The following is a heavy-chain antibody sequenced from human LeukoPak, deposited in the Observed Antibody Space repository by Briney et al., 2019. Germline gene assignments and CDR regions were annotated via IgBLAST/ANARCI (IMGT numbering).Heavy chain of an antibody. J-gene: IGHJ4*02. D-gene: IGHD1-26*01. V-gene: IGHV4-59*01. CDR1: GGSINGYF. CDR2: IYYSGST. Sequence: SETLSLTCTVSGGSINGYFWSWIRQPPGKGLEWIGYIYYSGSTNYNPSLKSRVTISVDTSKNQFSLKLTSVTAADTAVYYCARETNSGDYVDHFDSWGEGILVTVSS. CDR3: ARETNSGDYVDHFDS.